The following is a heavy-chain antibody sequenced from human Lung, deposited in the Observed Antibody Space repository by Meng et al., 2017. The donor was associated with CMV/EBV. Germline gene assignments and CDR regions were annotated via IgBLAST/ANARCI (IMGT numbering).Heavy chain of an antibody. V-gene: IGHV3-21*01. Sequence: GESXKISCAASGFTFSSFSMNWVRQAPGKGLEWVSSISGGSNYIYYADSVKGRFTISRDNAKNSLYLQMNSLRAEDTAVYYCARNSFRGSGSYYNYWGQGTLVTVSS. CDR3: ARNSFRGSGSYYNY. CDR1: GFTFSSFS. CDR2: ISGGSNYI. J-gene: IGHJ4*02. D-gene: IGHD3-10*01.